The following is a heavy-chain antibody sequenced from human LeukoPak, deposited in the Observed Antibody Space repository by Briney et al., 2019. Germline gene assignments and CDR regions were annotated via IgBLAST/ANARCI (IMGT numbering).Heavy chain of an antibody. J-gene: IGHJ4*02. V-gene: IGHV3-48*02. D-gene: IGHD3/OR15-3a*01. CDR3: ARAFGLTDY. CDR2: ISSSSSTI. CDR1: GXTVSSYI. Sequence: PGGSLRLSCAASGXTVSSYIMNWVRQAPGKRLGWGSYISSSSSTIYYADSVKGRFTISRDNAKNSLYLQMDSLRDEDTAVYYCARAFGLTDYWGQGTLVTVSS.